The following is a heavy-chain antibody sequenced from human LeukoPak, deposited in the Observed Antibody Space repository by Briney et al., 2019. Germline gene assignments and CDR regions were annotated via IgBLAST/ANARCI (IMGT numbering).Heavy chain of an antibody. D-gene: IGHD6-19*01. J-gene: IGHJ4*02. Sequence: SQTLSLTCTVSGGSISSGSYYWSWIRQPAGKGLEWIGRIYTSGSTNYNPSLKSRVTILVDTSKNQFSLKLSSVTAADTAVYYCASSSSSGWTFDYWGQGTLVTVSS. CDR2: IYTSGST. V-gene: IGHV4-61*02. CDR3: ASSSSSGWTFDY. CDR1: GGSISSGSYY.